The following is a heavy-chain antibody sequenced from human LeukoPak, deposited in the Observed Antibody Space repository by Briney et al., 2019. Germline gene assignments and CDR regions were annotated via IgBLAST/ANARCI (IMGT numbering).Heavy chain of an antibody. Sequence: ASVKVSCKASGGTFSSYAISWVRQAPGQGLEWMGGIIPIFGTANYAQRFQGRVTITADKSTSTAYMELSSLRSEDTAVYYCAREDKGAFDIWGQGTMVTVSS. J-gene: IGHJ3*02. CDR1: GGTFSSYA. CDR3: AREDKGAFDI. V-gene: IGHV1-69*06. CDR2: IIPIFGTA.